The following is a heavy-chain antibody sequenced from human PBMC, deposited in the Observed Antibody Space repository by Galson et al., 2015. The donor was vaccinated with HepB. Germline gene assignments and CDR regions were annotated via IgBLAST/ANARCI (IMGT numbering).Heavy chain of an antibody. CDR1: GYKFSSYS. J-gene: IGHJ5*01. CDR3: ARQGSGWYSGGNWFDS. V-gene: IGHV5-10-1*01. CDR2: IDPSNSYS. Sequence: QSGAEVKKPGESLRISCEASGYKFSSYSITWERQMPEKGLEWMGRIDPSNSYSNYSPSFQGHVTMSVDKSINTAYLQWSSLKASDTATYYCARQGSGWYSGGNWFDSWGQGTQVTVSS. D-gene: IGHD6-19*01.